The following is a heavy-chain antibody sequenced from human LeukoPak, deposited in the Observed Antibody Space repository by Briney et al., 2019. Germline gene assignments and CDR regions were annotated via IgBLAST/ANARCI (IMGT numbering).Heavy chain of an antibody. D-gene: IGHD2-2*01. CDR1: GFTLSSYS. CDR2: ISSSSSYI. Sequence: GGSLILSCAASGFTLSSYSMNWVRQAPGKGLEWVSSISSSSSYIYYADSVKGRFTISRDNAKNSLYLQMNSLRAEDTAVYYCAVEEDIVVVPAAIQTYMDVWGKGTTVTVSS. V-gene: IGHV3-21*01. CDR3: AVEEDIVVVPAAIQTYMDV. J-gene: IGHJ6*03.